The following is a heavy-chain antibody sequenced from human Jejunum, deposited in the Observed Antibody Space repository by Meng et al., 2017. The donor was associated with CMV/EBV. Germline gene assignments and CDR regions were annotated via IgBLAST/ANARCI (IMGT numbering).Heavy chain of an antibody. CDR1: TFSKYW. Sequence: TFSKYWVQWVRQAPGKGLVWVSRISSDGGVTAYADSVKGRFTISRDNAKNTVYLQMNSLRVEDTAVYHCARGFYENSGYHLLIDYWGQGTRVTVSS. J-gene: IGHJ4*02. D-gene: IGHD3-22*01. V-gene: IGHV3-74*01. CDR3: ARGFYENSGYHLLIDY. CDR2: ISSDGGVT.